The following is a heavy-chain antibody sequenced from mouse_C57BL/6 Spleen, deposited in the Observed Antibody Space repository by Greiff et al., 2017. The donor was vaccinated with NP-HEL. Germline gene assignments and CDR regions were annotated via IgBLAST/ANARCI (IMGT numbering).Heavy chain of an antibody. CDR1: GYTFTSYW. Sequence: QVQLQQPGAELVKPGASVKLSCKASGYTFTSYWMQWVKQRPGQGLEWIGEIDPSDSYTNYNQKFKGKATLTVDTSSSTAYMQLSSLTSEDSAVYYCARGEYGNYDDYWGQGTTLTVSS. V-gene: IGHV1-50*01. CDR2: IDPSDSYT. CDR3: ARGEYGNYDDY. J-gene: IGHJ2*01. D-gene: IGHD2-10*02.